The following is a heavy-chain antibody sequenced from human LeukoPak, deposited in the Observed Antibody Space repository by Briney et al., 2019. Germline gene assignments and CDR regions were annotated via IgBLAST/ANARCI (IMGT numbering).Heavy chain of an antibody. V-gene: IGHV3-23*01. CDR2: ISGSGGST. CDR3: KMGDGSPPLGQ. Sequence: GGSLRLSCAASGFTFSSYGIHWVRQAPGKGLQWVSAISGSGGSTYYADSVKGRFTISRDNSGNTLYLQMNSLRAEDTATYYCKMGDGSPPLGQWGQGTLVTVSS. J-gene: IGHJ4*02. D-gene: IGHD5-24*01. CDR1: GFTFSSYG.